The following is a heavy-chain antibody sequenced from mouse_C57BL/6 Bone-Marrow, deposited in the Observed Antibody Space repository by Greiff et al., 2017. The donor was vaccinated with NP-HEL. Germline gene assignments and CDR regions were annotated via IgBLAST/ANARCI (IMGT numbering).Heavy chain of an antibody. V-gene: IGHV1-55*01. J-gene: IGHJ2*01. Sequence: QVQLQQPGAELVKPGASVKMSCKASGYTFTSYWITWVKQRPGQGLEWIGDIYPGSGSTNYNEKFKSKATLTVDTSSSTAYMQLSSLTSEDSAVYYCARGYGSSFPYYFDYWGQGTTLTVSS. CDR2: IYPGSGST. CDR3: ARGYGSSFPYYFDY. D-gene: IGHD1-1*01. CDR1: GYTFTSYW.